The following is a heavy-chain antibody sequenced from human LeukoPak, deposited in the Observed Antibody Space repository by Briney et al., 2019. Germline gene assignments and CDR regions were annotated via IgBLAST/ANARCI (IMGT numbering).Heavy chain of an antibody. V-gene: IGHV3-21*01. CDR3: XXXXXXXXXXXXXXRNYYYYGMDV. J-gene: IGHJ6*02. Sequence: GGSLRLSCAASGFTFSSYSMNWVRQAPGKGLEWVSSISSSSSYIYYADSVKGRFTISRDNAKNSLYLQMNSLRAEDTAVYYXXXXXXXXXXXXXXXRNYYYYGMDVWGQGTTVTVSS. CDR2: ISSSSSYI. CDR1: GFTFSSYS.